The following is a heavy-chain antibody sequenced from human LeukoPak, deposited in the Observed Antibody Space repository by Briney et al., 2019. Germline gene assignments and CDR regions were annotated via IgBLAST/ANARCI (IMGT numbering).Heavy chain of an antibody. V-gene: IGHV1-69*04. J-gene: IGHJ4*02. CDR1: ADIFSSYA. Sequence: WASVKVSCKTSADIFSSYAINWVRQAPGQGLEWMGRIIPLTGVVNYGQKLQTRVTISADKSTSIAYMEVSSLRFEDTAVYFCARERRCSAGSCYAADLDSWGQGTLVTVSS. D-gene: IGHD2-15*01. CDR3: ARERRCSAGSCYAADLDS. CDR2: IIPLTGVV.